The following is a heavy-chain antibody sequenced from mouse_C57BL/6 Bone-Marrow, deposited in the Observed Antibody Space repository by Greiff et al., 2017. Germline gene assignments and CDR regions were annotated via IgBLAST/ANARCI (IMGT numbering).Heavy chain of an antibody. CDR1: GFTFSSYA. V-gene: IGHV5-9-1*02. Sequence: EVKLMESGEGLVKPGGSLKLSCAASGFTFSSYAMSWVRQTPEKRLEWVAYISSGGDYIYYADTVKGRFTISRDHARNTLYLQMSSLKSEDTAMYYCTRGTGGYFDVWGTGTTVTVSS. D-gene: IGHD4-1*01. CDR3: TRGTGGYFDV. CDR2: ISSGGDYI. J-gene: IGHJ1*03.